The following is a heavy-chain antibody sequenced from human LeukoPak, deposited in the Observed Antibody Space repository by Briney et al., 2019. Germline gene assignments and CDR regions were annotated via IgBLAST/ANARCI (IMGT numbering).Heavy chain of an antibody. CDR2: IYYSGST. Sequence: SETLSLTCTVSGGSISSYYWSWIRQPPGKGLEWIGYIYYSGSTNYNPSLKSRVTISVDTSKNQFSLKLSSVTAADTAVYYCARDGLRLGYYGMGVWGQGTTVTVSS. CDR3: ARDGLRLGYYGMGV. V-gene: IGHV4-59*01. J-gene: IGHJ6*02. CDR1: GGSISSYY. D-gene: IGHD5-12*01.